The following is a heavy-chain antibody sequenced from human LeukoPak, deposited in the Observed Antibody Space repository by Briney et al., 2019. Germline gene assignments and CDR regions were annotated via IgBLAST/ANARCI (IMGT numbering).Heavy chain of an antibody. D-gene: IGHD6-13*01. CDR1: GGSTSSSNYY. CDR2: IYYSGST. CDR3: ARLSPSSWLDY. V-gene: IGHV4-39*01. J-gene: IGHJ4*02. Sequence: SETLSLTCTVSGGSTSSSNYYWGWIRQPPGKGLEWIGSIYYSGSTYYNPSLKSRVTISVDTSKNQFSLKLSSVTAADTAVYYCARLSPSSWLDYWGQGTLVTVSS.